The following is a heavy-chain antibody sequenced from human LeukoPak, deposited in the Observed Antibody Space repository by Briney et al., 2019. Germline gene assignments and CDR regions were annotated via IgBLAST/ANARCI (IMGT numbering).Heavy chain of an antibody. CDR1: GFTFSSHA. D-gene: IGHD3-22*01. Sequence: PGGSLRLSCAASGFTFSSHAMSWVRQAPGKGLEWVSAISGSGGSTYYADSVKGRFTISRDNSKNTLYLQMNSLRTEDTAVYYCARDPLDSSGLMNWFDPWGQGTLVTVSS. J-gene: IGHJ5*02. CDR3: ARDPLDSSGLMNWFDP. CDR2: ISGSGGST. V-gene: IGHV3-23*01.